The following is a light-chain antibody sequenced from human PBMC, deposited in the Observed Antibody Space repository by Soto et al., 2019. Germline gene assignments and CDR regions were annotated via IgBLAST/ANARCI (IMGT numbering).Light chain of an antibody. V-gene: IGKV1-9*01. Sequence: IQLTQSPSSLSASVGDRVTITCRASQGISNFLAWYKQKPGKAPKLLIYAASTLQSGVPSRFSGSGSGTDFTLTISSLQPEDFAVYYCQQYNNWPPNTFGQGTRLEIK. J-gene: IGKJ5*01. CDR1: QGISNF. CDR3: QQYNNWPPNT. CDR2: AAS.